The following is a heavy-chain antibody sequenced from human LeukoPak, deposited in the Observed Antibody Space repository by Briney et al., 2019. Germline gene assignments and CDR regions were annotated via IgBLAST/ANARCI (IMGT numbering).Heavy chain of an antibody. CDR2: ISGSGGST. V-gene: IGHV3-23*01. CDR1: GFTFSSYA. Sequence: GGSLRLSCEASGFTFSSYAMSWVRQAPGKGLEWVSAISGSGGSTYYADSVKGRFTISRDNSKNTLYLQMNSLRAEDTAVYYCAKIEYYYDSSGYYPDAFDIWGQGTMVTVSS. CDR3: AKIEYYYDSSGYYPDAFDI. J-gene: IGHJ3*02. D-gene: IGHD3-22*01.